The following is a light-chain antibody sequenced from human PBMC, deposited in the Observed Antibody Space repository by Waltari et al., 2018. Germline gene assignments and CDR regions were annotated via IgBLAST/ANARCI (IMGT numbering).Light chain of an antibody. Sequence: QSALTQPASVSGSPGQSITISCTGTSRDVGSYNLVSWYQQHPGKATKLMIYEGSKRPSGVSNRFSGSKSGNTASLTSSGLQAEDEADYYCCSYAGSSTFVVFGGGTKLTVL. CDR2: EGS. V-gene: IGLV2-23*03. J-gene: IGLJ2*01. CDR1: SRDVGSYNL. CDR3: CSYAGSSTFVV.